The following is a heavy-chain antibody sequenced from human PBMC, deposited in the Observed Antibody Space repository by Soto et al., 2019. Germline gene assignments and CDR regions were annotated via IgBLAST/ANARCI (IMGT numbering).Heavy chain of an antibody. Sequence: PGESLKISCKGSGYNFAVYWIGWVRPMPGKGLEWMGMIYPGDSDTRYSPSFQGQVTISVDKSISTAYLQWSSLKASDTAMYYCARGWKVSGDAFDTWGQGTMVTVSS. V-gene: IGHV5-51*01. CDR3: ARGWKVSGDAFDT. J-gene: IGHJ3*02. CDR2: IYPGDSDT. CDR1: GYNFAVYW. D-gene: IGHD1-1*01.